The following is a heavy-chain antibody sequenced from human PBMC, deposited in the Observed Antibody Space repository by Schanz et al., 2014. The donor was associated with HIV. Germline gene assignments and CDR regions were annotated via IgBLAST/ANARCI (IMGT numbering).Heavy chain of an antibody. CDR3: ARDLGGDFWSSQGGLDP. J-gene: IGHJ5*02. V-gene: IGHV1-46*01. D-gene: IGHD3-3*01. CDR2: INPSGGRT. CDR1: GYTFSDHY. Sequence: QVQLVQSGAEVKKTGASVKVSCKASGYTFSDHYMHWVRQAPGQGLEWMGIINPSGGRTNYAQKFQGRLTVTRDTSTSTVYMEMNSLRPDDTAVYYCARDLGGDFWSSQGGLDPWGQGTLVTVSS.